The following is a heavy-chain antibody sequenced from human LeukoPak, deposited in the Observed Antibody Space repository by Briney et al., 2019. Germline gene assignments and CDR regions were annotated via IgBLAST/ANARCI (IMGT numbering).Heavy chain of an antibody. Sequence: GGSLRLSCAASGFTFSGSAMHWVRQASGKGLEWVGRIRSKANSYATAYAASVKGRFTISRDDSRNTAYLQMNSLKTEDTAVYYCTRPKAVAGNFDYWGQGTLVTVSS. CDR3: TRPKAVAGNFDY. CDR1: GFTFSGSA. J-gene: IGHJ4*02. V-gene: IGHV3-73*01. CDR2: IRSKANSYAT. D-gene: IGHD6-19*01.